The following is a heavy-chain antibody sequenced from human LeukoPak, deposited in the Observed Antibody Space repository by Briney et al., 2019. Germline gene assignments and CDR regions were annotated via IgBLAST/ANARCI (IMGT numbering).Heavy chain of an antibody. CDR1: GYTFTNYG. D-gene: IGHD2-2*02. V-gene: IGHV1-18*01. CDR2: ISAYDGNT. J-gene: IGHJ6*03. CDR3: ARSGCSSTSCYSFNYYYYMDV. Sequence: ASVKVSCKASGYTFTNYGITWVRQAPGQGLEWMGWISAYDGNTKYAQKLQGRVTMTTDTSTGTAYMELRSLRSDDTAVYYCARSGCSSTSCYSFNYYYYMDVWGKGTTVTVSS.